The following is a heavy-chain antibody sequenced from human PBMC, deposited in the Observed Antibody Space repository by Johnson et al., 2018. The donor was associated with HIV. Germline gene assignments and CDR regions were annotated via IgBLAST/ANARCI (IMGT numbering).Heavy chain of an antibody. CDR2: ISYDGSNK. CDR3: ASLPIAARPPTDAFDI. J-gene: IGHJ3*02. V-gene: IGHV3-30*04. Sequence: QVQLVESGGGVVQPGRSLRLSCAASGFTFSSYAMHWVRQAPGKGLEWVAVISYDGSNKYYADSVKGRFTISRDNSKNTLYLQMNSLRAEDTAVYYCASLPIAARPPTDAFDIWGQGTMVTGSS. CDR1: GFTFSSYA. D-gene: IGHD6-6*01.